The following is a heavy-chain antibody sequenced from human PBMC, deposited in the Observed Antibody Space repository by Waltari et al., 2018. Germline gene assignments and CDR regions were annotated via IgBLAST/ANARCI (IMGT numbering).Heavy chain of an antibody. CDR3: ARGDYGDYVRWFDP. Sequence: QVQLVQSGAEVKKPGASVKVPCKASGDPVTGYYMHWVRQAPGQGLEWMGWINPNSGGTNYAQKFQGRVTMTRDTSISTAYMELSRLRSDDTAVYYCARGDYGDYVRWFDPWGQGTLVTVSS. CDR1: GDPVTGYY. D-gene: IGHD4-17*01. CDR2: INPNSGGT. V-gene: IGHV1-2*02. J-gene: IGHJ5*02.